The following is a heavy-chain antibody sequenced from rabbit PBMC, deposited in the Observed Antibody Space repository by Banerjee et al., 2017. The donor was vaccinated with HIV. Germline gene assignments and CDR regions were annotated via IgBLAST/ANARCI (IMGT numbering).Heavy chain of an antibody. CDR2: IYTGSSGST. D-gene: IGHD4-1*01. CDR3: ARDLAGVIGWNFNL. J-gene: IGHJ4*01. Sequence: QQQLEESGGGLVTLGGSLKLSCKASGIDFSSYWICWVRQAPGKGLEWIACIYTGSSGSTHYASWAKGRFTISKTSSTTVTLQMTSLTAADTATYFCARDLAGVIGWNFNLWGPGTLVTVS. CDR1: GIDFSSYW. V-gene: IGHV1S45*01.